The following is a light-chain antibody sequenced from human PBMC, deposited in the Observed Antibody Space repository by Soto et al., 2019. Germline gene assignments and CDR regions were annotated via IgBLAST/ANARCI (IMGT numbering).Light chain of an antibody. CDR2: GAS. V-gene: IGKV1-39*01. CDR3: HQTYSAPLT. CDR1: QSINTN. Sequence: DIQMTQSPSSLSASVGDRVTITCRASQSINTNLNWYQQKPGKAPNLLIFGASTLQSGVPWRFSGRGSGTDFTLTISSLHPEDFAIYFCHQTYSAPLTFGQGTKLE. J-gene: IGKJ2*01.